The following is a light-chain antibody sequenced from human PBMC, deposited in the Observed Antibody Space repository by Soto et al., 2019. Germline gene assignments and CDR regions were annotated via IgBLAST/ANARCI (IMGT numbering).Light chain of an antibody. V-gene: IGKV1-9*01. CDR3: QQLNSYPFT. CDR1: QGINSY. CDR2: AAS. J-gene: IGKJ4*01. Sequence: IQLTQSPSSLSVSVGDRVTITCRASQGINSYLTWYQQKPGKAPKLLIYAASTLQSGVPSRFSGSGSGTDFTLTISSLQPEDFATYHCQQLNSYPFTFGGGTKVEIK.